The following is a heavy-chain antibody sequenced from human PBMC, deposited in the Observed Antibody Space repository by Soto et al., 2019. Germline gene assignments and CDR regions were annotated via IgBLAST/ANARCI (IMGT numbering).Heavy chain of an antibody. CDR1: GGSFSGYY. J-gene: IGHJ1*01. V-gene: IGHV4-34*01. CDR3: ARGNNVLRYFDWLLDTVAFQH. Sequence: SETLSLTCAVYGGSFSGYYWSWIRQPPGKGLEWIGEINHSGSTNYNPSLKSRVTISVDTSKNQFSLKLSSVTAADTAVYYCARGNNVLRYFDWLLDTVAFQHWGQGTLVTVSS. CDR2: INHSGST. D-gene: IGHD3-9*01.